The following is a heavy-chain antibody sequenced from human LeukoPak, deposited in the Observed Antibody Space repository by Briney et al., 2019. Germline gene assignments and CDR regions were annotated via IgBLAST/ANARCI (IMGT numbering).Heavy chain of an antibody. V-gene: IGHV3-30*02. Sequence: GGSLRLSCAASGFTFSSYGMHWVRQAPGKGLEWVAVIWYDGSNKYYADSVKGRFTISRDNSKNTLYLQMNSLRAEDTAVYYCAKALYSLNAFDIWGQGTMVTVSS. CDR3: AKALYSLNAFDI. J-gene: IGHJ3*02. CDR1: GFTFSSYG. D-gene: IGHD2-2*02. CDR2: IWYDGSNK.